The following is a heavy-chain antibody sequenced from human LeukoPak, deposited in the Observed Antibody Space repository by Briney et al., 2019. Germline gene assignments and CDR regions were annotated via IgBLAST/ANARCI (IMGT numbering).Heavy chain of an antibody. Sequence: SETLSLTCTVSGGSISSYYWSWIRQPPGKGLEWIWYIYYSGSTNYNPSLKSRVTISVDTSKNQFSLKLSSVTAADTAMYYCARRGPFYCSYYMDVWGKGTTVTISS. CDR1: GGSISSYY. CDR3: ARRGPFYCSYYMDV. V-gene: IGHV4-59*12. J-gene: IGHJ6*03. D-gene: IGHD6-25*01. CDR2: IYYSGST.